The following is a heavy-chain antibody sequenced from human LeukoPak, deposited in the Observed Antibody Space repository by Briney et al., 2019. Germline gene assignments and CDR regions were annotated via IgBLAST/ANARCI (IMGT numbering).Heavy chain of an antibody. CDR2: ISGSGGST. V-gene: IGHV3-23*01. J-gene: IGHJ4*02. D-gene: IGHD3-22*01. CDR3: AKDAILYYYDSSETFDY. CDR1: GFTFSSYA. Sequence: GGSLRLSCAASGFTFSSYAMSWVRQAPGKGLEWVSAISGSGGSTYYADSVKGRFTISRDNSKNTLYLQMNSLRAEDTAVYYCAKDAILYYYDSSETFDYWGQGTLVTVSS.